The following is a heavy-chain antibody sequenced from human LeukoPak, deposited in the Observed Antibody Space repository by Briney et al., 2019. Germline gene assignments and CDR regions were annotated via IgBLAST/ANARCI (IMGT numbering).Heavy chain of an antibody. CDR3: ARLPRYSSSWFDY. D-gene: IGHD6-13*01. CDR2: IYYSGST. CDR1: GGSISSGGYY. V-gene: IGHV4-31*03. J-gene: IGHJ5*01. Sequence: SETLSLTCTVSGGSISSGGYYWSWIRQHPGKGLEWIGYIYYSGSTYYNPSLKSRVTISVDTSKNQFSLKLSSVTAADTAVYYCARLPRYSSSWFDYWGQGTLVTVSS.